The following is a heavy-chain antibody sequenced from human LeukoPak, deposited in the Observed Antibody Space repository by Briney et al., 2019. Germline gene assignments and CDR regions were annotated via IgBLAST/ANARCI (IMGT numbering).Heavy chain of an antibody. D-gene: IGHD4-23*01. J-gene: IGHJ6*02. CDR1: GGSISSSSYY. CDR2: IYYSGST. V-gene: IGHV4-39*01. CDR3: ARRGHDYGGNDYYGMDV. Sequence: SETLSLTCTVSGGSISSSSYYWGWIRQPPGKGLVGIGSIYYSGSTYYNPSLKSRVTISVDTSKNQFSLKLSSVTAADTAVYYCARRGHDYGGNDYYGMDVWGQGTTVTVSS.